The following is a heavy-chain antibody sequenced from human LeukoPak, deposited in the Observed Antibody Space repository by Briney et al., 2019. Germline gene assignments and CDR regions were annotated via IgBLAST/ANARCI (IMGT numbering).Heavy chain of an antibody. J-gene: IGHJ4*02. CDR2: IYTSGST. V-gene: IGHV4-4*07. CDR1: GGSISSYY. D-gene: IGHD3-22*01. CDR3: AGDALHYFDTSGYFSDF. Sequence: SETLSLTCTFSGGSISSYYWGWIRQPAGKGLEWIGRIYTSGSTNYNPSLESRVTMSVDTSKNQFSLRLNSVTAADTAVYYCAGDALHYFDTSGYFSDFWGQGTLVTVSS.